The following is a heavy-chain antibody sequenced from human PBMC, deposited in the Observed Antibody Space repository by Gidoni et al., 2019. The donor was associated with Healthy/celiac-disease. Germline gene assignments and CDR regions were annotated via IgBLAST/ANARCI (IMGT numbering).Heavy chain of an antibody. Sequence: QVQLQQWGAGLLKPSATLSLTCAVYGGSFSGYYWSWIRQPPGKGLEWIGESNHSGSTNYNPSLKSRVTISVDTSKNQFSLKLSSVTAADTAVYYCARGWVRGGGSGIYYYYGMDVWGQGTTVTVSS. D-gene: IGHD3-10*01. CDR3: ARGWVRGGGSGIYYYYGMDV. CDR1: GGSFSGYY. V-gene: IGHV4-34*01. CDR2: SNHSGST. J-gene: IGHJ6*02.